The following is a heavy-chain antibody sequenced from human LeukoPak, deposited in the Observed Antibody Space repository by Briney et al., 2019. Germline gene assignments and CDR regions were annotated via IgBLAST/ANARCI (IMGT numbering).Heavy chain of an antibody. Sequence: HPGGSLRLSCAASGFTFSSYWMHWVRQAPGKGLVWVSRINSDGSGTTYADSVKGRFTISRDNAKNTLYLQMNSLRAEDTAVYYCARDRVAFYYDAFDIWGQGTMVTVSS. CDR3: ARDRVAFYYDAFDI. V-gene: IGHV3-74*01. CDR2: INSDGSGT. J-gene: IGHJ3*02. CDR1: GFTFSSYW. D-gene: IGHD2/OR15-2a*01.